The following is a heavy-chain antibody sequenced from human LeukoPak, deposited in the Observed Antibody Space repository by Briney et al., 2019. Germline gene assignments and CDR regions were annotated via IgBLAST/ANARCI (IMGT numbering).Heavy chain of an antibody. CDR2: INHSGTT. V-gene: IGHV4-34*01. D-gene: IGHD3-16*01. CDR3: GRGRLWGFDI. J-gene: IGHJ3*02. Sequence: KPSETLSLTCAVSGGSFTAYYWSWIRQSPEKGLEWIGEINHSGTTNYNPSFKSRVTISVHASKREFSLKVAPVTAADTAVYYCGRGRLWGFDISGQGTTVSVSS. CDR1: GGSFTAYY.